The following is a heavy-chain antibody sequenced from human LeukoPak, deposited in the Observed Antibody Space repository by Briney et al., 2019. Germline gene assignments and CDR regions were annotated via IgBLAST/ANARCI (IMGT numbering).Heavy chain of an antibody. J-gene: IGHJ5*02. Sequence: GGSLRLSCAASGFTFSSYAMSWVRQAPGKGLEWVSAISGSGGSTYYADSVKGRFTISRDNSKNTLYLQMNSLRAEDTAVYYCARDLPNYDFWSGYYTGPNWFDPWGQGTLVTVSS. CDR1: GFTFSSYA. D-gene: IGHD3-3*01. CDR3: ARDLPNYDFWSGYYTGPNWFDP. CDR2: ISGSGGST. V-gene: IGHV3-23*01.